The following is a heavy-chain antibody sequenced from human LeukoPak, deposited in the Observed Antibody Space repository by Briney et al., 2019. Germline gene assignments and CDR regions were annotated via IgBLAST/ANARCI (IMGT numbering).Heavy chain of an antibody. V-gene: IGHV4-34*01. CDR1: GGSFSGYY. J-gene: IGHJ5*02. CDR2: INHSGST. Sequence: PSETLSLTCAVYGGSFSGYYWSWIRQPPGKGLDWIGEINHSGSTNYNPSLKSRVTISVDTSKNQFSLKLSSVTAADTAVYYCARSPSRRNWFDPWGQGTLVTVSS. CDR3: ARSPSRRNWFDP.